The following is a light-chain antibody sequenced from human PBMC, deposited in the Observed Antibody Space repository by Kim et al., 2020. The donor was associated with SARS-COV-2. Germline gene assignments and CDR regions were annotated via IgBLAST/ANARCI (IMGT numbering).Light chain of an antibody. CDR3: QQYNYH. CDR2: DAS. Sequence: DMWMTQSPSTLSASVGDRVTITCRASQSISSWLAWYQQKPGKAPKVLIYDASSLRSGVPSRFSGSGSGTEFTLTISSLQPDDFATYYCQQYNYHFGQGTKLEIK. CDR1: QSISSW. J-gene: IGKJ2*01. V-gene: IGKV1-5*01.